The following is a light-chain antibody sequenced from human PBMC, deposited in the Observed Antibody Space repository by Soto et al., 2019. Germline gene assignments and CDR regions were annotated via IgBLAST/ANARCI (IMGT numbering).Light chain of an antibody. V-gene: IGKV1-39*01. CDR1: QDISNY. CDR2: AAL. J-gene: IGKJ5*01. Sequence: IQTTQSPFSLSASVGDRVTITCRARQDISNYLNWYQPIPGKAPKLLIHAALSLQSGVSSRFSGRPSGTNFTLTTNSLQPEDGAFYYRQQENSFPLSFGQGTRLEI. CDR3: QQENSFPLS.